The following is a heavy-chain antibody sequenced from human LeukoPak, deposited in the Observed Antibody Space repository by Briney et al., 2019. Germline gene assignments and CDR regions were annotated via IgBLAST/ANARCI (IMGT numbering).Heavy chain of an antibody. Sequence: SETLSLTCTVSGGSISNHYWSWIRQPPGKGLEWIGFIFYSGNTNYNPSLKSRVTMSVDTSKTQFSLKLSSVTAADTAMYYCARVRNYGGNSALDYWGQGTLVTVSS. V-gene: IGHV4-59*11. CDR1: GGSISNHY. D-gene: IGHD4-23*01. CDR3: ARVRNYGGNSALDY. CDR2: IFYSGNT. J-gene: IGHJ4*02.